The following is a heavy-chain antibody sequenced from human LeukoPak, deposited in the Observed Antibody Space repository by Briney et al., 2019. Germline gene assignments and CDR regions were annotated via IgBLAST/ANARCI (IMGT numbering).Heavy chain of an antibody. CDR1: GGSISSYY. CDR2: IYYSGST. Sequence: SETLSLTCTVSGGSISSYYWSWIRQPPGKGLEWIGYIYYSGSTNYNPSLKSRVTISVDTSKNQFSLKLSSVTAADTAVYYCARHRSGWNRDFDYWGQGTLVTVSS. CDR3: ARHRSGWNRDFDY. V-gene: IGHV4-59*08. D-gene: IGHD6-19*01. J-gene: IGHJ4*02.